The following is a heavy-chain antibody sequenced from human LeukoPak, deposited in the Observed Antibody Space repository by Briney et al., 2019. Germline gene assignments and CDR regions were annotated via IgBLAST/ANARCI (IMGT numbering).Heavy chain of an antibody. CDR2: SGTDGDT. CDR1: GFSFSSTA. CDR3: AKKTPGTYPFDY. J-gene: IGHJ4*02. Sequence: GGSLRLSCAASGFSFSSTAMNWVRQAPGKGLEWVSASGTDGDTYYADSVQGRFTISGDNSRNTLYLQMTSLRADDTAVYYCAKKTPGTYPFDYWGQGTLVTVSP. V-gene: IGHV3-23*01. D-gene: IGHD6-13*01.